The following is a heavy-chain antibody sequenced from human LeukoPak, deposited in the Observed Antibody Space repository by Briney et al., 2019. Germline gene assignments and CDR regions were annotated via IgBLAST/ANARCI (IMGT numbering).Heavy chain of an antibody. V-gene: IGHV1-2*02. CDR2: INPTSGGT. CDR3: AREAYIVVVPAAVGLIS. J-gene: IGHJ5*02. D-gene: IGHD2-2*01. Sequence: GASVKVSCKTSGYTFTGYYIQWVRQAPGQGLEWMGYINPTSGGTNYAQEFQGRVTMTRDTSISTAYKELSRLTSDDTAVYYCAREAYIVVVPAAVGLISWGQGTLVTVSS. CDR1: GYTFTGYY.